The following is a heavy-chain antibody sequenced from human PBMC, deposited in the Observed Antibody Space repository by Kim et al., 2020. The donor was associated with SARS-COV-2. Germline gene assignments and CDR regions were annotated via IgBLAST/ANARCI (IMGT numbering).Heavy chain of an antibody. CDR1: GFTFSSYG. D-gene: IGHD4-17*01. J-gene: IGHJ6*02. V-gene: IGHV3-30*18. CDR3: AKDFWDRPTVTTPIHSHGMDV. CDR2: ISYDGSNK. Sequence: GGSLRLSCAASGFTFSSYGMHWVRQAPGKGLEWVAVISYDGSNKYYADSVKGRFTISRDNSKNTLYLQMNSLRAEDTAVYYCAKDFWDRPTVTTPIHSHGMDVWGQGTTVTVSS.